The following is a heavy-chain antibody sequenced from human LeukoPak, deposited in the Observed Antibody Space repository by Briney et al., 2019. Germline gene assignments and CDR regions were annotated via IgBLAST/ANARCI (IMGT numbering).Heavy chain of an antibody. Sequence: GGSLRLSCAASGFTFSSYGMHWVRQAPGKGLEWVAFIRYDGSNKYYADSVKGRFTISRDNSKNTLYLQMNSLRAEDTAVYYCARGDSSSSGTYNWFDPWGQGTLVTVSS. CDR2: IRYDGSNK. D-gene: IGHD6-6*01. J-gene: IGHJ5*02. V-gene: IGHV3-30*02. CDR3: ARGDSSSSGTYNWFDP. CDR1: GFTFSSYG.